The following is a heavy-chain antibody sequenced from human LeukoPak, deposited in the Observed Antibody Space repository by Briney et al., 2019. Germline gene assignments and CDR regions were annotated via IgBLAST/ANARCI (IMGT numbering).Heavy chain of an antibody. Sequence: GGSLRLSCAGSGFTFIDYSMNWVRQAPGKGLEWVSYISSSSGTIYYADSVKGRFTISRDNAKNSLYLQMNSLRAEDTAVYYCAKVGDYDFWSGYYTHLDYWGQGTLVTVSS. CDR2: ISSSSGTI. CDR1: GFTFIDYS. V-gene: IGHV3-48*01. J-gene: IGHJ4*02. CDR3: AKVGDYDFWSGYYTHLDY. D-gene: IGHD3-3*01.